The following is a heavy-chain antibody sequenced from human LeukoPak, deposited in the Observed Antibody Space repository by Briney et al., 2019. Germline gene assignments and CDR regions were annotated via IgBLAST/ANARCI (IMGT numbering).Heavy chain of an antibody. CDR2: ISSSSSTI. Sequence: GGSLRLSCAASGFTFSSYSMNWVRQAPGKGLEWVSYISSSSSTIYYADSVKGRFTISRDNAKNSLYLQMNSLRAEDTAVYYCARAGYGGNSGLNYWGQGTLVTVSS. CDR3: ARAGYGGNSGLNY. J-gene: IGHJ4*02. D-gene: IGHD4-23*01. V-gene: IGHV3-48*04. CDR1: GFTFSSYS.